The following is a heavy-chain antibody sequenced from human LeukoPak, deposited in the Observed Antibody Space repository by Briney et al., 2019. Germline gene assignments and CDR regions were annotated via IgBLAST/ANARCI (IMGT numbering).Heavy chain of an antibody. CDR1: GGSISGYY. CDR2: IYTSGST. Sequence: KASETLSLTCTVSGGSISGYYWSWIRQPAGKGLEWIGRIYTSGSTNYNPSLKSRVTMSVDTSKNQFSLKLSSVTAADTAVYYCARDLGHNWNYVNNWFDPWGQGTLVTVSS. J-gene: IGHJ5*02. D-gene: IGHD1-7*01. CDR3: ARDLGHNWNYVNNWFDP. V-gene: IGHV4-4*07.